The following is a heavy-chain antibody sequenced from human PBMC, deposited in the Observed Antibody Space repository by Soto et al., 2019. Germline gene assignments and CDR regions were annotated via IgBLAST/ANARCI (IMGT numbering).Heavy chain of an antibody. J-gene: IGHJ4*02. D-gene: IGHD3-3*01. V-gene: IGHV3-23*01. Sequence: GGSLRLSWAASGFTFSSYAMSWVRQAPGKGLEWVSAISGSGGSTYYADSVKGRFTISRDNSKNTLYLQMNSLRAEDTAVYYCAKSGREWLLYRYSDYWGQGTLVTVSS. CDR1: GFTFSSYA. CDR2: ISGSGGST. CDR3: AKSGREWLLYRYSDY.